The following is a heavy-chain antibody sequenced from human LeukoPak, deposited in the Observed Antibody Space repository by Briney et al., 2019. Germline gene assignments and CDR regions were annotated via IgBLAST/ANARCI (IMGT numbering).Heavy chain of an antibody. V-gene: IGHV4-30-2*01. CDR1: GGSISSGGYY. Sequence: SQTLSLTCTVSGGSISSGGYYWSWIRQPPGKGLEWIGYIYHSRSTYYNPSLKSRVTISVDRSKNQFSLKLSSVTAADTAVYYCARVTSMVLFDYWGQGTLVTVSS. D-gene: IGHD5-18*01. CDR2: IYHSRST. CDR3: ARVTSMVLFDY. J-gene: IGHJ4*02.